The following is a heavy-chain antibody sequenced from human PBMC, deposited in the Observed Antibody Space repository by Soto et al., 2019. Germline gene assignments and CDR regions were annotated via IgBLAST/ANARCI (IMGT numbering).Heavy chain of an antibody. Sequence: SDTLSLTCAVYAGSFSHYYWNWICQSPGKGLEWIGKIKHSGSSNYNPSLRSRVSISVDMSKNQFSLRLTSVTAADTAVYYCARGGSSDWQVALDIWGQGTMVTVS. J-gene: IGHJ3*02. CDR1: AGSFSHYY. CDR2: IKHSGSS. D-gene: IGHD6-19*01. V-gene: IGHV4-34*01. CDR3: ARGGSSDWQVALDI.